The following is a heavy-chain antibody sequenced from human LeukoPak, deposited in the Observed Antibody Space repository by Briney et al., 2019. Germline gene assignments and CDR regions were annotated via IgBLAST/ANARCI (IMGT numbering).Heavy chain of an antibody. D-gene: IGHD2-8*01. CDR1: GFTFCDSY. CDR2: ISGSGTDI. Sequence: PGGSLRLSXAASGFTFCDSYMSWIRQSPGKGLEWVSYISGSGTDISYADSVKGRITISRDNAKNSLYLQMNSLRAEDTAVYYCAKGAGRNGGIWGQGTLVTVSS. V-gene: IGHV3-11*04. J-gene: IGHJ4*02. CDR3: AKGAGRNGGI.